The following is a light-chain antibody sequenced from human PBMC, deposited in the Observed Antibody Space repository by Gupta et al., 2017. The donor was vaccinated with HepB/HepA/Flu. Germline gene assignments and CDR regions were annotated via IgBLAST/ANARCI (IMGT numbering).Light chain of an antibody. J-gene: IGLJ1*01. CDR2: GKN. CDR1: SLRSYY. Sequence: SELTQDPAVSVALGQPVRITCQGDSLRSYYASWYQQKPGQAPVLVIYGKNNRPSGIPDRFSGSSSGNTASLTITGAQAEDEADYYCNSRDSSGNHLYVFGTGTKVTVL. V-gene: IGLV3-19*01. CDR3: NSRDSSGNHLYV.